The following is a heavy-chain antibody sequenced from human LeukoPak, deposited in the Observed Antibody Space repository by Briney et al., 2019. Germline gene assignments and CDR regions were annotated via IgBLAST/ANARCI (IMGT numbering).Heavy chain of an antibody. V-gene: IGHV3-30*02. CDR2: ILNDGSHK. CDR1: GVTFSIYA. J-gene: IGHJ4*02. D-gene: IGHD3-3*02. CDR3: AKDQGPYSIPFH. Sequence: PGGSLRLSCAASGVTFSIYAIHWVRQAPGKGLGWVAFILNDGSHKSYADSVKGRFAISRDNVKNTLWLQMNSLSPEDSAVYYRAKDQGPYSIPFHWGQGTVVTVSS.